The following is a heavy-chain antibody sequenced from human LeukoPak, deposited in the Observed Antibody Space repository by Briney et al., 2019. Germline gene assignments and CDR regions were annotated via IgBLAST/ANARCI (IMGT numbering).Heavy chain of an antibody. V-gene: IGHV3-30*04. J-gene: IGHJ4*02. CDR2: ISYDGSNK. CDR1: GFTFSSYA. D-gene: IGHD3-22*01. Sequence: GGSLRLSCAASGFTFSSYAMHWVRQAPGKGLEWVAVISYDGSNKYYADSVKGRFTISRDNSKNTLYLQMNSLRAEDTAVYYCARDAATNYYDSSAPAYWGQGALVTVSS. CDR3: ARDAATNYYDSSAPAY.